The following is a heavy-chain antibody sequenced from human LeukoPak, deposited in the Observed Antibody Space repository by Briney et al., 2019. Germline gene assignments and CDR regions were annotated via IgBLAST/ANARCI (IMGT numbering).Heavy chain of an antibody. CDR2: ISYDGSNK. Sequence: PGGSLRLSCAASGFTFSSYAMHWVRQAPGKGLEWVAVISYDGSNKHYADSVKGRFTISRDNSKNTLYLQMNSLRAEDTAVYYCAREGGDGAFDIWGQGTMVTVSS. J-gene: IGHJ3*02. CDR1: GFTFSSYA. CDR3: AREGGDGAFDI. V-gene: IGHV3-30*04. D-gene: IGHD3-16*01.